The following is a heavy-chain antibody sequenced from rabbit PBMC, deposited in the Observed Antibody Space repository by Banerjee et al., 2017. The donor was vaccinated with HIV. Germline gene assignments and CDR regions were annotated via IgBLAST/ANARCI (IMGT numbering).Heavy chain of an antibody. V-gene: IGHV1S45*01. CDR3: ARLWGL. D-gene: IGHD3-1*01. Sequence: QEQLVESGGGLVQPEGSLTLTCKASGFDFSSNAICWVRQAPGKGLEWIACIDTGSSGSTYYASWAKGRFTISKTSSTTVTLQMTSLTAADTATYFCARLWGLWGQGTLVTVS. CDR2: IDTGSSGST. CDR1: GFDFSSNA. J-gene: IGHJ6*01.